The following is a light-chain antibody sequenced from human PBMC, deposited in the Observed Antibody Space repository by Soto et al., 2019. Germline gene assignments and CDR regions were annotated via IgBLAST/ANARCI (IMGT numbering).Light chain of an antibody. CDR3: CSYAGTDTWV. J-gene: IGLJ3*02. V-gene: IGLV2-11*01. CDR1: SSDVGGYNY. Sequence: QSALTQPRSVSGSPGQSVTISCTGTSSDVGGYNYVSWYHHHPGKAPKLMLYDVSKRPSGVPDRFSGSKSGNTASLTISGLQAEDEAEYNGCSYAGTDTWVFGGGTKRTVL. CDR2: DVS.